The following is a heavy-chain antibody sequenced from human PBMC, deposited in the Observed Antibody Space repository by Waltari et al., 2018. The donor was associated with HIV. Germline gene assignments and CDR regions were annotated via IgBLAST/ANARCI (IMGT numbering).Heavy chain of an antibody. D-gene: IGHD4-17*01. V-gene: IGHV3-48*04. CDR3: VKSVDYLRFDV. J-gene: IGHJ4*02. Sequence: EVELVGCGGGLVHPGGSLRLPCVGSAVPFTTPGVNWVRQAPGKGLAWVPVAAGSLGHAFYTESVKRRFTISRDTAQNSAFLQMNSHRVEDTDCYYCVKSVDYLRFDVWDQGTLVTVSS. CDR2: AAGSLGHA. CDR1: AVPFTTPG.